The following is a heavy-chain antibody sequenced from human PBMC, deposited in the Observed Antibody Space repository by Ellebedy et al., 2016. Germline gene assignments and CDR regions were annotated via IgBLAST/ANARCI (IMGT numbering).Heavy chain of an antibody. D-gene: IGHD5-18*01. J-gene: IGHJ4*02. Sequence: GESLKISCAASGFTFSSYAMSWVRQAPGKGLEWVSAISGSGGSTYYADSVKGRFTISRDNSKNTLYLQMNSLRAEDTAVYYCAKGGGQLWFDYWGQGTLVTVSS. CDR1: GFTFSSYA. CDR3: AKGGGQLWFDY. CDR2: ISGSGGST. V-gene: IGHV3-23*01.